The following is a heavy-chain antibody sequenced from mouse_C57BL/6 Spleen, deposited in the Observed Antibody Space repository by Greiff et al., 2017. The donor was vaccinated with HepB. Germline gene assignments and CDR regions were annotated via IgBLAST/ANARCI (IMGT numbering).Heavy chain of an antibody. J-gene: IGHJ2*01. D-gene: IGHD4-1*01. CDR2: IYPSDSET. CDR3: ARLGTGTYFDY. V-gene: IGHV1-61*01. CDR1: GYTFTSYW. Sequence: VQLQQSGAELVRPGSSVKLSCKASGYTFTSYWMDWVKQRPGQGLEWIGNIYPSDSETHYNQKFKDKATLTVDKSSSTAYMQLSSLTSDDSAVYCCARLGTGTYFDYWGQGTTPTVSS.